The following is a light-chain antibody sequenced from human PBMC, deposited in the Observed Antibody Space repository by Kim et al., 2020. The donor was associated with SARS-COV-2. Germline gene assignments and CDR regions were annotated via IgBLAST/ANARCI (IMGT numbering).Light chain of an antibody. Sequence: KTVIISCTRSRGSIASTYVQWYRLRPGSAPTTVIYETNQRPSGVPDRFSGSIDGSANSASLTISGLKTEDEADYYCQSYYSSNSWVFGGGTQLTVL. J-gene: IGLJ3*02. CDR2: ETN. V-gene: IGLV6-57*03. CDR3: QSYYSSNSWV. CDR1: RGSIASTY.